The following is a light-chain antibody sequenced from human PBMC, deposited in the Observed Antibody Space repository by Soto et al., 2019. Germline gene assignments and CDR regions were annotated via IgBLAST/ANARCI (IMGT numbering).Light chain of an antibody. CDR2: GAS. Sequence: EIVLTQSPGTLSLSPGERATLSCRANQSGSSTFFAWYQQKPGQAPRLLIYGASDRAAGIPDRFSGSGSGTDFTLTISRLEPEDFAVYFCQQYGESDSPSTLGPGTRVDIK. V-gene: IGKV3-20*01. CDR1: QSGSSTF. J-gene: IGKJ1*01. CDR3: QQYGESDSPST.